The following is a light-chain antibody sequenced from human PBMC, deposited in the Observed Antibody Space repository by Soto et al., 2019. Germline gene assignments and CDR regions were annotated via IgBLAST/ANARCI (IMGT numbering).Light chain of an antibody. V-gene: IGKV3-20*01. CDR2: AAS. J-gene: IGKJ1*01. Sequence: EIVLTQSAGTLSLSPGERATLSCRASQTVSGSYLAWFQQKPGQTPRLLIYAASTRAAGVPGRFSGSGSGTDFSLTINRLELEDCAVYYCQHYGPATWTFGQGTKVEIK. CDR3: QHYGPATWT. CDR1: QTVSGSY.